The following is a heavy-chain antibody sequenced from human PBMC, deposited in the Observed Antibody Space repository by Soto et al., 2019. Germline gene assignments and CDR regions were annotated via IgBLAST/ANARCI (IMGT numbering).Heavy chain of an antibody. CDR3: AREFAPGSPNYDY. J-gene: IGHJ4*02. CDR1: GFTFRKYD. CDR2: FTRGGNT. V-gene: IGHV3-23*01. Sequence: EVQLLESAGGLEQPGGSLRLSCAASGFTFRKYDMSWLPRATGGALEWVSTFTRGGNTLYADSVRGRFTISRDNSKNTLSLQMDSLRAEDTAVYYCAREFAPGSPNYDYWGLGTLVTVSS. D-gene: IGHD3-10*01.